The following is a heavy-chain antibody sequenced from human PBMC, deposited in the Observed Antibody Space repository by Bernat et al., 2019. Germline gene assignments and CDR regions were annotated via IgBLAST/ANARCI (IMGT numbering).Heavy chain of an antibody. CDR2: INVDGSAK. V-gene: IGHV3-7*01. D-gene: IGHD2-21*01. J-gene: IGHJ1*01. CDR1: GFSFSNYW. Sequence: EVQLVESGGGLVQPGGSLRLSCTASGFSFSNYWMTWGRQSPWKGLEWVAYINVDGSAKYYVDSVKGRFTISRDNARKSLHLQIDSLRAEDTAVYYCARYPCGGACYGEKQLQHWGQGTLVTVYS. CDR3: ARYPCGGACYGEKQLQH.